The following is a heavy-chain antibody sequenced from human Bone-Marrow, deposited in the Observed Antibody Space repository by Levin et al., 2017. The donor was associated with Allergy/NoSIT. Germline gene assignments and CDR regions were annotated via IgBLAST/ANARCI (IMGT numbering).Heavy chain of an antibody. CDR1: GGSFSGYY. J-gene: IGHJ3*02. D-gene: IGHD1-26*01. CDR2: INHSGIT. Sequence: SCTVYGGSFSGYYLNWIRQPPGKGLEWIGEINHSGITNYNPSLTTRVTISQDTSKKQISLRLTSVTAADTAVYYCTRGRSSYYPNDAFDIWGRGTIVTVSS. CDR3: TRGRSSYYPNDAFDI. V-gene: IGHV4-34*01.